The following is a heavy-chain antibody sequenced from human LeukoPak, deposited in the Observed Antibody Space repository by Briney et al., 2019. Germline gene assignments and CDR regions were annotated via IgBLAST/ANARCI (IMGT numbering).Heavy chain of an antibody. CDR3: ATEFPADY. CDR2: ISYDGSNK. D-gene: IGHD2-21*01. Sequence: GGSLRLSCAASGFTFSSYGMHWVRQAPGKGLEWVAVISYDGSNKYYTDSVKGRFTISRDNSKNTLYLQMNSLRAEDTAVYYCATEFPADYWGQGTLVTVSS. J-gene: IGHJ4*02. V-gene: IGHV3-30*19. CDR1: GFTFSSYG.